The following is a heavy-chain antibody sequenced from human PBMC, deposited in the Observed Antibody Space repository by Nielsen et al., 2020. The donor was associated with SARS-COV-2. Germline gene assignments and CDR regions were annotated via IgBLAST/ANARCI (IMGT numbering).Heavy chain of an antibody. CDR1: GFTFSSYS. Sequence: GESLKISCAASGFTFSSYSMNWVRQAPGKGLEWVAVIWYDGSNKYYADSVKGRFTISRDNSKNTLYLQMNSLRAEDTAVYYCARDPPWGYGDYGEYGMDVWGQGTTVTVSS. V-gene: IGHV3-33*08. CDR3: ARDPPWGYGDYGEYGMDV. CDR2: IWYDGSNK. D-gene: IGHD4-17*01. J-gene: IGHJ6*02.